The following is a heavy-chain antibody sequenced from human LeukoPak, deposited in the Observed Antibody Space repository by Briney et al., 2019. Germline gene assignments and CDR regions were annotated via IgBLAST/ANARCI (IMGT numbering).Heavy chain of an antibody. J-gene: IGHJ4*02. CDR3: AKGAIFDS. V-gene: IGHV3-48*02. CDR1: GFNFNKYI. CDR2: IDSGGPTT. D-gene: IGHD2-2*01. Sequence: GGSLRLSCAASGFNFNKYIMKWVRQAPANGLEHAPNIDSGGPTTYYADSVKGRFTISRDDAKNSLYLQMNSLRDEDTAVYYCAKGAIFDSWGQGNLVTVSS.